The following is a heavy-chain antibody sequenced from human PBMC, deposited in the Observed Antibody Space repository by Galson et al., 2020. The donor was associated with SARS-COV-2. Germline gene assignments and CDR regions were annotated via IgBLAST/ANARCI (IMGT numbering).Heavy chain of an antibody. Sequence: GGSLRLSCAASGFTFDDYAMHWVRQAPGKGLEWVSGISWNSGSIGYADSVKGRFTISRDNAKNSLYLQMNSLRAEDTALYYCAKAPLGIVVVPAATYYFDYWGQGTLVTVSS. V-gene: IGHV3-9*01. CDR3: AKAPLGIVVVPAATYYFDY. CDR1: GFTFDDYA. D-gene: IGHD2-2*03. CDR2: ISWNSGSI. J-gene: IGHJ4*02.